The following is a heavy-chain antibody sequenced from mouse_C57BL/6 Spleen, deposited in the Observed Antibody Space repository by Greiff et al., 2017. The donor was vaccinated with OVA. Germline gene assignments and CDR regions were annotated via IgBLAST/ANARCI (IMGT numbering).Heavy chain of an antibody. Sequence: EVQVVESGGGLVKPGGSLKLSCAASGFTFSSYAMSWVRQTPEKRLEWVATISDGGSYTYYPDNVKGRFTISRDNSKNNLYLQMSHLKSEDTAMYYCARDGSGYVWFAYWGQGTLVTVSA. V-gene: IGHV5-4*01. J-gene: IGHJ3*01. D-gene: IGHD3-2*02. CDR1: GFTFSSYA. CDR2: ISDGGSYT. CDR3: ARDGSGYVWFAY.